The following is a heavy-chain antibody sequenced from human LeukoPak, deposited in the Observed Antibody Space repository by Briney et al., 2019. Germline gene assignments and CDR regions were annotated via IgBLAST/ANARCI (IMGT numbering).Heavy chain of an antibody. J-gene: IGHJ4*02. V-gene: IGHV3-48*03. D-gene: IGHD3-10*01. CDR1: GFTFSSYE. CDR2: ISSSGSTI. Sequence: PGGSLRLSCAASGFTFSSYEMNWVRQAPGKGLEWVSYISSSGSTIYYADSVKGRFTISRDKAKNSLYLQMNSLRAEDTAVYYCARDRGITFRDYWGQGTLVTVSS. CDR3: ARDRGITFRDY.